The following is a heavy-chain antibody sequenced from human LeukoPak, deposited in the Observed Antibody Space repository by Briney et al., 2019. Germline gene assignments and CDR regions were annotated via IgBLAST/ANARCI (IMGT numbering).Heavy chain of an antibody. J-gene: IGHJ4*02. CDR2: IFGSGGSL. CDR1: GFTFGSHA. V-gene: IGHV3-23*01. CDR3: GKTTVGYSSGQKPAWPVDY. Sequence: GGSLRLSCEASGFTFGSHAMYWVRQAPGKGLEWVAGIFGSGGSLHYADPVKGRFTISRDNSRNTVYLQSNSLRAEDTAVYYCGKTTVGYSSGQKPAWPVDYWGQGTLVTVSS. D-gene: IGHD5-18*01.